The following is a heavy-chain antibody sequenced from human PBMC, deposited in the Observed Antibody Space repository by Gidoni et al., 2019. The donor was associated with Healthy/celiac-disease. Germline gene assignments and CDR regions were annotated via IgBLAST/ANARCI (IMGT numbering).Heavy chain of an antibody. J-gene: IGHJ4*02. CDR2: ISYDGSNK. CDR3: AKDWELPSG. D-gene: IGHD1-26*01. V-gene: IGHV3-30*18. CDR1: GFPFSSYG. Sequence: QVQLVESGGGVVQPGRCMRLSCAASGFPFSSYGMHWVRQAPGKGLEWVAVISYDGSNKYYADSVKGRFTISRDNSKNTLYLQMNSLRAEDTAVYYCAKDWELPSGWGQGTLVTVSS.